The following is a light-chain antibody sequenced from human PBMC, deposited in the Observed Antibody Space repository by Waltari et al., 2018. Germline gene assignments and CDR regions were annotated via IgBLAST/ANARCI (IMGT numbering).Light chain of an antibody. Sequence: SYELIQPPSVSVSPGQTASITCSGDNLGDKYACWYQQKPGQSPVLVIYQDNKRPSGIPERFSGANSGNTATLTISGTQTMDEADYYCQAWDSDTDVVFVGGPKLTVL. V-gene: IGLV3-1*01. CDR1: NLGDKY. CDR3: QAWDSDTDVV. J-gene: IGLJ2*01. CDR2: QDN.